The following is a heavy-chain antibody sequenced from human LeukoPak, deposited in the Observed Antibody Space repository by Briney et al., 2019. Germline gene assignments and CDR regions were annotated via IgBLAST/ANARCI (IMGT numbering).Heavy chain of an antibody. CDR2: ISYDGSNK. CDR3: ARDLCCGGDCFRDY. V-gene: IGHV3-30*03. Sequence: GSSLRLSCAASGFTFSNYGMHWVRQASGKGLVWVAVISYDGSNKYYAESVKGRFTISRDNSKNKLYLQMNSLRADDTVVYYCARDLCCGGDCFRDYWGQGTLVTVSS. D-gene: IGHD2-21*02. CDR1: GFTFSNYG. J-gene: IGHJ4*02.